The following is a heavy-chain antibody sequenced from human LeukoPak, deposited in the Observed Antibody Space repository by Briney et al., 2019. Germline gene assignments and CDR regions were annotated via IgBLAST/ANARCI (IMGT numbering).Heavy chain of an antibody. CDR2: IYWNDDK. D-gene: IGHD2-2*01. J-gene: IGHJ5*02. V-gene: IGHV2-5*01. Sequence: SGPTLVKPTQTLTLTCTFSGFSLSTSGVGVGWIRQPLGKALEWLALIYWNDDKRYSPSLKSRLTITKDTSKNQVVLTMTNMDPVDTATYYCARAVSPGYCSSTSCLNWFDPWGQGTLVTVSS. CDR1: GFSLSTSGVG. CDR3: ARAVSPGYCSSTSCLNWFDP.